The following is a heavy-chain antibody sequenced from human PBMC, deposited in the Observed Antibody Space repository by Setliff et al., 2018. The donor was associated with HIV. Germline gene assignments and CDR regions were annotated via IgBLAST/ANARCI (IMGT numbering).Heavy chain of an antibody. D-gene: IGHD4-17*01. J-gene: IGHJ3*01. CDR2: MSPSGGAT. V-gene: IGHV1-46*01. CDR1: GYTFTNYY. CDR3: ARGQASNDYGVSF. Sequence: ASVKVSCKASGYTFTNYYIHWVRQAPGQGLEWMGVMSPSGGATSDAQRFQGRVSMTRDTSTSTVYMELSSLRSEDTAVYYCARGQASNDYGVSFWGQGTMVTVS.